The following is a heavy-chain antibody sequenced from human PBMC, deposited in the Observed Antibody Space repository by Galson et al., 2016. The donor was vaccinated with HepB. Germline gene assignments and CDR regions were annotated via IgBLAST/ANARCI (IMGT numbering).Heavy chain of an antibody. V-gene: IGHV3-53*01. Sequence: SLRLSCAASGFTFSIYSIHWVRQAPGKGLEWVSLIYSGGTTYYADSVKGRFIISRDNSKNALYLQMNSLRAEDTAVYYCATYQGPPDYYFYMDVWGKGTPVTVSS. J-gene: IGHJ6*03. D-gene: IGHD2-2*01. CDR1: GFTFSIYS. CDR2: IYSGGTT. CDR3: ATYQGPPDYYFYMDV.